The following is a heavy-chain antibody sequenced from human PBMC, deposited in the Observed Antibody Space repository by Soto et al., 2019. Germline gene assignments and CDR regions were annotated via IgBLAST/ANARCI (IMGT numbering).Heavy chain of an antibody. Sequence: SGGSLRLSCAASGFTFSSYAMSWVRQAPGKGLEWVSGISGRGDSTYYADSVKGRFTISRDNSKNTLYLQMNSLRAEDTAVYYCAPPPEVTIFGIVISSYSIAWGQGTLVTVSS. V-gene: IGHV3-23*01. D-gene: IGHD3-3*01. CDR2: ISGRGDST. J-gene: IGHJ5*02. CDR3: APPPEVTIFGIVISSYSIA. CDR1: GFTFSSYA.